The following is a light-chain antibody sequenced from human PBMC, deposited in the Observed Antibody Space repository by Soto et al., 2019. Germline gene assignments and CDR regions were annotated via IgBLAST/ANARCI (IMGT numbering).Light chain of an antibody. J-gene: IGLJ1*01. CDR3: SSYSSRNTHV. CDR1: SSDVGGYNY. Sequence: QSALTQPASVSGSPGQSITISCTGTSSDVGGYNYVSWYQQHPGKAPKLMIYDVSNRPSGVSNRFAGSTSGNTASLTISGLQAEDEAAYYCSSYSSRNTHVFGTGTKLTVL. V-gene: IGLV2-14*03. CDR2: DVS.